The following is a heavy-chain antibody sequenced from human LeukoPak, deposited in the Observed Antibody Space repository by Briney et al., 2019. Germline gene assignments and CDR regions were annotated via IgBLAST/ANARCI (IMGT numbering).Heavy chain of an antibody. Sequence: SETLSLTCTVSGGSIRSSSYYWGWIRQPPGKGLEWIGSFNYSWNTYYNPSLKSRVAIAVDKSKNQFSLNLSSVSATDTAVYYCARHCAADDFDYCGQGNVVTVPS. CDR2: FNYSWNT. V-gene: IGHV4-39*01. J-gene: IGHJ4*02. CDR3: ARHCAADDFDY. CDR1: GGSIRSSSYY. D-gene: IGHD6-13*01.